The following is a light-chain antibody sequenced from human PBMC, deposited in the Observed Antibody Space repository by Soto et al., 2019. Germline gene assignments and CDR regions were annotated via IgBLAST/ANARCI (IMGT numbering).Light chain of an antibody. Sequence: EIVLTQSPGTLSLSPGERATLSCRASQSVSSSYLAWYQQKPGQAPRLLIYGASSRANGIPDRFSGSGSRTDLTLTISRLEPEDFAGYYCQQYGSSLYTFGQGNKLEIK. V-gene: IGKV3-20*01. CDR2: GAS. CDR3: QQYGSSLYT. J-gene: IGKJ2*01. CDR1: QSVSSSY.